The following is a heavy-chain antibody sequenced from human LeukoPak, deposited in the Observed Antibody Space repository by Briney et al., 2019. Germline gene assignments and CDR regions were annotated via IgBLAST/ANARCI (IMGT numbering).Heavy chain of an antibody. D-gene: IGHD6-13*01. Sequence: GGSLRLSCAASGFTFSSYGMHWVRQAPGKGLEWVAVIWYDGSNKYYADSVKGRFTISRDNSKNTLYPQMNSLRAEDTAVYYCAKAGIAAAGTRDYWGQGTLVTVSS. CDR2: IWYDGSNK. CDR1: GFTFSSYG. V-gene: IGHV3-33*06. CDR3: AKAGIAAAGTRDY. J-gene: IGHJ4*02.